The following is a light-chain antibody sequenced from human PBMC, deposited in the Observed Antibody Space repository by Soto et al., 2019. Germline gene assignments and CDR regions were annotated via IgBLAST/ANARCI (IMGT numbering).Light chain of an antibody. J-gene: IGKJ4*01. CDR3: QQYTNWPPVT. CDR1: QSISAKH. V-gene: IGKV3D-15*01. CDR2: GAS. Sequence: EIVLTQSPGLLSLSPGETAVLSCRASQSISAKHLAWYQLRPGQSPRLLIYGASGRATGVPGRFSGSGSGTEFTLSISRLQSEDFAVYYCQQYTNWPPVTFGGGTSLEIK.